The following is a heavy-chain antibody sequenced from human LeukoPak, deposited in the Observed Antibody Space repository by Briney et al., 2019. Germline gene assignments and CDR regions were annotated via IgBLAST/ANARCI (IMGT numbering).Heavy chain of an antibody. Sequence: GGSLRLSCAASGYTFRDYFTSWIRQAPGKGLEWVAYTNTAGNTIYYADSMKGRFTISRDNAKNSLYLQMNTLRAEDTAVYYCARATYDSSAVDAFDIWGQGTMVTVSS. CDR3: ARATYDSSAVDAFDI. V-gene: IGHV3-11*01. CDR2: TNTAGNTI. J-gene: IGHJ3*02. D-gene: IGHD3-22*01. CDR1: GYTFRDYF.